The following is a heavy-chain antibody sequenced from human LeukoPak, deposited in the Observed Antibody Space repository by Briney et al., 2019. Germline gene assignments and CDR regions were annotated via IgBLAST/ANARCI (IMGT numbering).Heavy chain of an antibody. CDR2: ISAYNGNT. J-gene: IGHJ4*02. CDR1: GYTFTSYG. CDR3: ARGRTKFNWNYAFDY. Sequence: ASVKVSRKASGYTFTSYGISWVRQAPGQGLEWMGWISAYNGNTNHAQKLQGRVTMTTDTSTSTAYMELSSLRSEDTAVYYCARGRTKFNWNYAFDYWGQGTLVTVSS. V-gene: IGHV1-18*01. D-gene: IGHD1-7*01.